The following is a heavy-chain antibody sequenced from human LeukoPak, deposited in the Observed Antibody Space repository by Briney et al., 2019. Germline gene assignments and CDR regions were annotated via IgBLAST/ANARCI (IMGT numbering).Heavy chain of an antibody. J-gene: IGHJ6*02. CDR3: ARDGGSFSYNMDV. Sequence: ASVKVSCKASGYTFTNHYMYWVRQAPGQGLEWMGIINPSGGSTSYAQKFQGRVTMTRDTSTSTVYMEPSSLRSEDTAVYYCARDGGSFSYNMDVWGQGTTVTVSS. D-gene: IGHD1-26*01. V-gene: IGHV1-46*01. CDR1: GYTFTNHY. CDR2: INPSGGST.